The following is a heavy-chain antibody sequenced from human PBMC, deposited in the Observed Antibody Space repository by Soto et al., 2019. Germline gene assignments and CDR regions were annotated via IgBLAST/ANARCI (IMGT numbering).Heavy chain of an antibody. V-gene: IGHV1-69*02. CDR2: IIPIFGIT. CDR3: AIAPRYYATPGGGEFYLYGMDV. D-gene: IGHD2-8*01. Sequence: QVQLVQSGAEVKKPGSSVKVSCKASGGTFSTYIINWVRQAPGQGLEWMGSIIPIFGITNYAQKFQGRVTIIADKSTTTGYMELSSLTSEDTAIYYCAIAPRYYATPGGGEFYLYGMDVWGQGTTVTVSS. CDR1: GGTFSTYI. J-gene: IGHJ6*02.